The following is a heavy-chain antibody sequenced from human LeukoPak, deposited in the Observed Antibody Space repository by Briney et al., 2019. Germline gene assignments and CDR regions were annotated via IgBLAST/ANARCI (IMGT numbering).Heavy chain of an antibody. D-gene: IGHD3-22*01. V-gene: IGHV4-4*03. CDR2: IYHSGST. J-gene: IGHJ4*02. CDR3: ARQHSMIVGPFRRSFDY. Sequence: PPETLSLTCAVSGGSLSSSNWWSWVRQPPGKGLEWIGEIYHSGSTNYNPSLKSRVTISVDKSKNQFSLKLSSVTAADTAVYYCARQHSMIVGPFRRSFDYWGQGTLVTVSS. CDR1: GGSLSSSNW.